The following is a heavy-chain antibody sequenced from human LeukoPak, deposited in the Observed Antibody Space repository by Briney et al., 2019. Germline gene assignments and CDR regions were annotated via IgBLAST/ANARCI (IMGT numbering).Heavy chain of an antibody. CDR1: GFTFSSYG. D-gene: IGHD3-22*01. J-gene: IGHJ4*02. Sequence: PGRSLRLSCAASGFTFSSYGMHWVRQAPGKRLEWVAVISYDGSNKYYADSVKGRFTISRDNSKNTLYLQMNSLRAEDTAVYYCAKARGIYYDSTYYFDYWGQGTLVTVSS. CDR2: ISYDGSNK. V-gene: IGHV3-30*18. CDR3: AKARGIYYDSTYYFDY.